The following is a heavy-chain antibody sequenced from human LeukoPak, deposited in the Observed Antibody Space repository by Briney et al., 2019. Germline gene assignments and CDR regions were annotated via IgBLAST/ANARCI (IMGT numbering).Heavy chain of an antibody. Sequence: ASVKVSCKASGYTFTKYFMHWVRQAPGQGLGWMGIINPRGGSTGYAQKFQGRITMTTDMSTRTVYMELSSLESEDTAVYYCARRDCVGDCYSNWFDPWGQGTLVTVSS. CDR2: INPRGGST. V-gene: IGHV1-46*01. CDR3: ARRDCVGDCYSNWFDP. J-gene: IGHJ5*02. CDR1: GYTFTKYF. D-gene: IGHD2-21*02.